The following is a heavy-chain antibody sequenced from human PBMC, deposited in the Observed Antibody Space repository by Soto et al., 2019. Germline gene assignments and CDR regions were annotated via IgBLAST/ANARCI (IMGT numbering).Heavy chain of an antibody. CDR3: ARDTAMVSFDY. CDR1: GGTFSSYA. V-gene: IGHV1-69*06. Sequence: ASVKVSCKASGGTFSSYAISWVRQAPGQGLEWMGGIIPIFGTAKYAQKFQGRVTISADKSTSTAYMELSSLRSEDTAVYYCARDTAMVSFDYWGQGTLVTVSS. J-gene: IGHJ4*02. CDR2: IIPIFGTA. D-gene: IGHD5-18*01.